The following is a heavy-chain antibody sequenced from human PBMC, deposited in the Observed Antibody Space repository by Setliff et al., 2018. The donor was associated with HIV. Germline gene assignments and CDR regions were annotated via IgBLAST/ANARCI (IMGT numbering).Heavy chain of an antibody. CDR3: ARGYGNYYYYYMDV. J-gene: IGHJ6*03. CDR1: GGSISSGTYY. V-gene: IGHV4-61*09. Sequence: SETLSLTCTVSGGSISSGTYYWSWIRQPAGKGLEWIGHIYTSGSTNYNPSLKSRVTISLDTFKNHFSLKLSSVTAADTAVYYCARGYGNYYYYYMDVWGKGTTVTVSS. CDR2: IYTSGST. D-gene: IGHD4-17*01.